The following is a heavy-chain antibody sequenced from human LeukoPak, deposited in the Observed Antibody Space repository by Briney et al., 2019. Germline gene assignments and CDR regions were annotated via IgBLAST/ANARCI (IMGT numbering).Heavy chain of an antibody. J-gene: IGHJ4*02. CDR1: GYTFTSYG. D-gene: IGHD3-22*01. CDR3: AIDEGYDSSGFPSDY. V-gene: IGHV1-18*01. CDR2: ISAYNGNT. Sequence: ASVKVSCKASGYTFTSYGISWVRQAPGQGLEWMGWISAYNGNTNYAQKLQGRVTMTTDTSTSTAYMELRSLRSDDTAVYYCAIDEGYDSSGFPSDYWGQGTLVTVSS.